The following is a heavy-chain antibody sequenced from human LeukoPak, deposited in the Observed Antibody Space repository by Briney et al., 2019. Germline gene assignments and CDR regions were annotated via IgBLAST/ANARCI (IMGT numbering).Heavy chain of an antibody. V-gene: IGHV3-7*02. J-gene: IGHJ4*02. D-gene: IGHD1-1*01. CDR1: GFTFSRYW. Sequence: PGGSLRLSCTASGFTFSRYWMTWVRQAPGKGLEWVANIKEDGSAKYYVDSMKGRFTISRDNAKNSLYLQINSLRAEDTAVYYCATSRTFDYWGQGTLVTVSS. CDR2: IKEDGSAK. CDR3: ATSRTFDY.